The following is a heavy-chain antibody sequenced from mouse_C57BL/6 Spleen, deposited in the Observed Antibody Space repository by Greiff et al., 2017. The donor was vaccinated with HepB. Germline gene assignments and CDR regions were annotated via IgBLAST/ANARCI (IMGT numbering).Heavy chain of an antibody. CDR2: INPNYGTT. CDR3: ARWDYGSDYFDY. D-gene: IGHD1-1*01. J-gene: IGHJ2*01. CDR1: GYSFTDYN. Sequence: EVKLMESGPELVKPGASVKISCKASGYSFTDYNMNWVKQSNGKSLEWIGVINPNYGTTSYNQKFKGKATLTVDQSSSTAYMQLNSLTSEDSAVYYCARWDYGSDYFDYWGQGTTLTVSS. V-gene: IGHV1-39*01.